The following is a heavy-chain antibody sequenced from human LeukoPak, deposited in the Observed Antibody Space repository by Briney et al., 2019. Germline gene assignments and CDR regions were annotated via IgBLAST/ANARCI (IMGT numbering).Heavy chain of an antibody. J-gene: IGHJ4*02. CDR2: ISGSGGST. CDR1: GFTFSSYA. D-gene: IGHD3-3*01. Sequence: PGGSLSLSCAAPGFTFSSYAMSWFRQAPGKGLGWVSAISGSGGSTYYADSVKGRFTISRDNSKNTLYLQMNSLRAEDTAVYYCAKIFWSGYSHYWGQGTLVTVSS. V-gene: IGHV3-23*01. CDR3: AKIFWSGYSHY.